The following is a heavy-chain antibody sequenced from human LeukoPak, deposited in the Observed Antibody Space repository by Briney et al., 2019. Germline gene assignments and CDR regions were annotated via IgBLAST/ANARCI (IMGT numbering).Heavy chain of an antibody. Sequence: GGSLRLSCAASGFTFSNYEMHWVRQAPGKGLEWVSYISSSGSTIYYADSVKGRFTISRDNAKNSLYLQMNSLRAEDTAVYYCAREMATIAGDAFDIWGQGTMVTVSS. CDR1: GFTFSNYE. D-gene: IGHD5-24*01. V-gene: IGHV3-48*03. J-gene: IGHJ3*02. CDR3: AREMATIAGDAFDI. CDR2: ISSSGSTI.